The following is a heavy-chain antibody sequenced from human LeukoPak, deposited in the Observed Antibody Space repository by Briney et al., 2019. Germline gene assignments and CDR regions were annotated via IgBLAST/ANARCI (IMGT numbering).Heavy chain of an antibody. V-gene: IGHV4-59*01. CDR1: GVSISSYY. CDR3: ARGGDGFWSGYYAY. Sequence: MSSETLSLTCAVSGVSISSYYWSWIRQPPGKGLEWIGYIYYSGSTNYNPSLKSRVTISVDTSKNQFSLKLSSVTAADTAVYYCARGGDGFWSGYYAYWGQGTLVTVSS. CDR2: IYYSGST. J-gene: IGHJ4*02. D-gene: IGHD3-3*01.